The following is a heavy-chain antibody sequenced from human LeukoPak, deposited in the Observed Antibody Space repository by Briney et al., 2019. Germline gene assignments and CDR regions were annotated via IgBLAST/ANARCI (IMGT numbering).Heavy chain of an antibody. CDR3: ARLSSHYGDYKVDP. Sequence: GASVKVSCKVSGYTLTELSMHWVRQATGQGLEWMGWINPHSGKTGYAQKFQGRVTMTTDTSASTAYMELSSLRSEDTAVYYCARLSSHYGDYKVDPWGQGTLVTVSS. V-gene: IGHV1-8*01. D-gene: IGHD4-17*01. CDR2: INPHSGKT. CDR1: GYTLTELS. J-gene: IGHJ5*02.